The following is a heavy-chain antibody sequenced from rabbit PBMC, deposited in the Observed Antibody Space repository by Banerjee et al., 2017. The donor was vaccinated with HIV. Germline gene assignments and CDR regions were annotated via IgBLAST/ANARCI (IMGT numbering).Heavy chain of an antibody. Sequence: ELVESGGGLVTLGGSLKLSCKASGIDFSYYGISWVRQAPGKGLEWIAYIYPGYGTTDYASWVNGRFAISLDNAQNTVDLQMNSLTAADTATYFCARHTSSSGWYFNLWGPGTLVTVS. CDR1: GIDFSYYG. D-gene: IGHD1-1*01. J-gene: IGHJ4*01. CDR2: IYPGYGTT. V-gene: IGHV1S7*01. CDR3: ARHTSSSGWYFNL.